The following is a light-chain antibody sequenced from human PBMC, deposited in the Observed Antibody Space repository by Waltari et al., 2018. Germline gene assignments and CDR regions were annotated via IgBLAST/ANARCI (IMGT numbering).Light chain of an antibody. V-gene: IGLV2-23*02. CDR1: NSNVAILHL. CDR3: CSFAGYGIYV. J-gene: IGLJ1*01. Sequence: QSALTQPASVAGSPGQSITISCTAANSNVAILHLVSWSQHHPGRNPRLLIYEISKRPSGISNRFAGSKSGNTASLTIPGLQPEDEADYFCCSFAGYGIYVFGSGTQVSVL. CDR2: EIS.